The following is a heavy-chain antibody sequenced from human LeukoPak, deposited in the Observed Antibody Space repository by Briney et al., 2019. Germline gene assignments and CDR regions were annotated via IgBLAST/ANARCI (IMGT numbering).Heavy chain of an antibody. CDR1: GITLSNYG. Sequence: GGSLRLSRAVSGITLSNYGMSWVRQAPGKRLEWVAGISGSGGGTNYADSVKGRFTISRDNPKNTLYLQMNSLRAEDTTVYFCAKRGVVIRVILVGFHKEAYYFDSWGQGALVTVSS. J-gene: IGHJ4*02. CDR2: ISGSGGGT. V-gene: IGHV3-23*01. D-gene: IGHD3-22*01. CDR3: AKRGVVIRVILVGFHKEAYYFDS.